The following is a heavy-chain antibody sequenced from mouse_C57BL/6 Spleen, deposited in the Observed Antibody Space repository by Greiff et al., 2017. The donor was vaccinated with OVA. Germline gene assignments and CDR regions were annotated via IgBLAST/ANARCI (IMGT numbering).Heavy chain of an antibody. V-gene: IGHV5-9-1*02. Sequence: EVNVVESGEGLVKPGGSLKLSCAASGFTFSSYAMSWVRQTPEKRLEWVAYISSGGDYIYYADTVKGRFTISRDNARNTLYLQMSSLKSEDTAMYYCTRDLLGSSGYHFAYWGQGTLVTVSA. CDR1: GFTFSSYA. D-gene: IGHD3-2*02. J-gene: IGHJ3*01. CDR3: TRDLLGSSGYHFAY. CDR2: ISSGGDYI.